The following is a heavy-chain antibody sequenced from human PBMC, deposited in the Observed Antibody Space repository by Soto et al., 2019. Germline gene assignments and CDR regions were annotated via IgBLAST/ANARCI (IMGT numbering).Heavy chain of an antibody. Sequence: QVQLVESGGGVVQPGRSLRLSCVASGFTFSTYGMYWVRQAPGKGLEWVAVLSYDGSDKYYADSVKGRFTISRDNSKNTLYLQMNSLRAEDTAVYYCSKDKSHGFDMWGQGTRVTVSS. CDR2: LSYDGSDK. J-gene: IGHJ3*02. V-gene: IGHV3-30*18. CDR1: GFTFSTYG. CDR3: SKDKSHGFDM.